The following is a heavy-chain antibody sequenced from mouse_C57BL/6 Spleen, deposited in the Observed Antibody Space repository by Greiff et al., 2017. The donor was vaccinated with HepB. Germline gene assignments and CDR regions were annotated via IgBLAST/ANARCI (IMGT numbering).Heavy chain of an antibody. Sequence: QVQLKQPGAELVRPGTSVKLSCKASGYTFTSYWMHWVKQRPGQGLEWIGVIDPSDSYTNYNQKFKGKATLTVDTSSSTAYMQLSSLTSEDSAVYYCARWSGAYWGQGTLVTVSA. V-gene: IGHV1-59*01. CDR2: IDPSDSYT. CDR1: GYTFTSYW. CDR3: ARWSGAY. D-gene: IGHD3-2*02. J-gene: IGHJ3*01.